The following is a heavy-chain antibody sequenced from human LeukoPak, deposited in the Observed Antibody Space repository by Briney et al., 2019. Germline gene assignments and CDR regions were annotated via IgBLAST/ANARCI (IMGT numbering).Heavy chain of an antibody. D-gene: IGHD6-19*01. V-gene: IGHV4-59*01. CDR2: IYYSGST. Sequence: SETLSLTCTVSGGXISSYYWSWIRQPPGKGLEWIGYIYYSGSTNYNPSLKSRVTISVDTSKNQFSLKLSSVTAADTAVYYCARVGGEVAGTNSWFDPWGQGTLVTVSS. CDR1: GGXISSYY. J-gene: IGHJ5*02. CDR3: ARVGGEVAGTNSWFDP.